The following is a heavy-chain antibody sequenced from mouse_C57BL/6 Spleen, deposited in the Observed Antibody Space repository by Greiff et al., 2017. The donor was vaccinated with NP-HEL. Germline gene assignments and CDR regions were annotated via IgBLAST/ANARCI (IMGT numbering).Heavy chain of an antibody. CDR2: IDPSDSET. V-gene: IGHV1-52*01. D-gene: IGHD4-1*01. Sequence: QVQLQQPGAELVRPGSSVKLSCKASGYTFTSYWMHWVKQRPIQGLEWIGNIDPSDSETHYNQKFKDKATLTVDESSSTAYMQLSSLTSEDSAVYYCASLTGTPFAYWGQGTLVTVSA. CDR1: GYTFTSYW. J-gene: IGHJ3*01. CDR3: ASLTGTPFAY.